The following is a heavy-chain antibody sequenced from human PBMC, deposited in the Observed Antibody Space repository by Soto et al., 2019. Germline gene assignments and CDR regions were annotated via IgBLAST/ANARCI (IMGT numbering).Heavy chain of an antibody. D-gene: IGHD6-19*01. V-gene: IGHV1-69*02. CDR3: ARGSLRWQWLGCDY. CDR2: IIPILGIA. J-gene: IGHJ4*02. CDR1: GGTFSCYT. Sequence: EASVKVSCKASGGTFSCYTISWVRQAPGQGLEWMGRIIPILGIANYAQKFQGRVTITADKSTSTVYMELTGLRSEDTAVYYCARGSLRWQWLGCDYWGQGTLVTVSS.